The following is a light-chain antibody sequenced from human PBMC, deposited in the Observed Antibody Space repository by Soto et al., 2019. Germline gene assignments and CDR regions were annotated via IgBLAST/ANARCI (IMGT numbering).Light chain of an antibody. J-gene: IGKJ4*01. Sequence: DVQLTQSPSLLSASVGDTVTITCRASQGIYIYLGWYQQKPGKAPKLLIYSASTLESGVPSRLSGSGSGTEYTLTISNLQPEYFATYYCQQLHSYPRTFGGGTKVEIK. V-gene: IGKV1-9*01. CDR2: SAS. CDR3: QQLHSYPRT. CDR1: QGIYIY.